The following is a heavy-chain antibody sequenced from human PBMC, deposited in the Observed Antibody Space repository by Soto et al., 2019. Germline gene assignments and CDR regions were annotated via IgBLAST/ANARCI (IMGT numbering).Heavy chain of an antibody. J-gene: IGHJ4*02. Sequence: SETLSLTCTVSGGSISTGGYYWSWIRQHPGKGLEWIGYIYNSATTYYNPSLESRVTISVDTSKNQFSLKLSSVTAADTAVYYCARGSYYYDSSGYYHDWGQGTLVTVSS. V-gene: IGHV4-31*03. D-gene: IGHD3-22*01. CDR1: GGSISTGGYY. CDR3: ARGSYYYDSSGYYHD. CDR2: IYNSATT.